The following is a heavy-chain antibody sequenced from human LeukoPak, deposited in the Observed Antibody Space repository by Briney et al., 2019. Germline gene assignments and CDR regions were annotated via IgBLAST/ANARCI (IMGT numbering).Heavy chain of an antibody. V-gene: IGHV1-8*03. CDR3: ARVGYSSSSGYYYYYMDV. CDR1: GGTFSSYA. Sequence: ASVKVSCKASGGTFSSYAISWVRQAPGQGLEWMGWMNPNSGNTGYAQKFQGRVTITRNTSISTAYMELSSLRSEDTAVYYCARVGYSSSSGYYYYYMDVWGKGTTVTISS. J-gene: IGHJ6*03. D-gene: IGHD6-6*01. CDR2: MNPNSGNT.